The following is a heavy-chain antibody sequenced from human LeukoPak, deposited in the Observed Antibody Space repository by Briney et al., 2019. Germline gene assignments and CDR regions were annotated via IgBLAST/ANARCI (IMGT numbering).Heavy chain of an antibody. D-gene: IGHD6-19*01. V-gene: IGHV3-7*01. CDR1: GFTFRGYW. Sequence: RGSLRLSCSDSGFTFRGYWMSWVRQAPGKGLEWVANIKQDGSEKYYVDSVKGRFTISRDNAKKSLYLQMNSLRAEDTAVYYCARGLYYYYMDVWGKGTTVTASS. J-gene: IGHJ6*03. CDR3: ARGLYYYYMDV. CDR2: IKQDGSEK.